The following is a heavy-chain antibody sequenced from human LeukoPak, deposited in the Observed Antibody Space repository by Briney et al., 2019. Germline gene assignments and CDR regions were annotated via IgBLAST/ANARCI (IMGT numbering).Heavy chain of an antibody. Sequence: PGGSLRLSCAASGFTFSSYSMNWVRQAPGKGLEWVSSISSSSSYIYYADSVKGRFTISRDNAKNSLYLQMNSLRAEDTAVYYCARVTIGLSAALSYWGQGTLVTVSS. V-gene: IGHV3-21*01. D-gene: IGHD3-16*02. J-gene: IGHJ4*02. CDR1: GFTFSSYS. CDR2: ISSSSSYI. CDR3: ARVTIGLSAALSY.